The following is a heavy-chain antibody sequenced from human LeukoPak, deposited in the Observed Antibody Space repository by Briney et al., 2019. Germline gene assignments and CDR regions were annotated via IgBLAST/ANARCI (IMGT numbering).Heavy chain of an antibody. CDR1: GYSFTSYY. J-gene: IGHJ4*02. V-gene: IGHV5-51*01. D-gene: IGHD1-14*01. CDR2: IYPGDSDT. CDR3: ARWGVSEHFDY. Sequence: GESLKISCKGSGYSFTSYYIGWVRQMPGKGLEWLGIIYPGDSDTRYSPSFQGQVTISADKSISTAYLPWSSLKASDTAMYYCARWGVSEHFDYWGQGTLVTVSS.